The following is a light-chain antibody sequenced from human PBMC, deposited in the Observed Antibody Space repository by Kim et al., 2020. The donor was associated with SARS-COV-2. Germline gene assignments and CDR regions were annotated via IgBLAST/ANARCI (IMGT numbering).Light chain of an antibody. CDR1: SSNIGAGYD. CDR3: QSYDSGLSGSGG. J-gene: IGLJ2*01. V-gene: IGLV1-40*01. CDR2: GNS. Sequence: QSVLTQPPSVSGAPGQRVTISCNGSSSNIGAGYDVHWYQQLPGTAPKLLIYGNSNRPSGVPDRFSGSKSGTSASLAITGLQAEDEADYYCQSYDSGLSGSGGFGGGTKLTVL.